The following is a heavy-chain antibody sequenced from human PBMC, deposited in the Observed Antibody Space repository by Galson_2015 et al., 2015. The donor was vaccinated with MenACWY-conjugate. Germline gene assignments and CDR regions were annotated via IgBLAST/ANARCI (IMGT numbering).Heavy chain of an antibody. V-gene: IGHV1-46*01. CDR2: IRPSGDDGT. Sequence: SVTVSCKASGYTFTTYYMHWVRQAPGQGLEWMGIIRPSGDDGTTYAQKFQGRVTMTRDTSTSTVYMDLSSLRSEDTAVYYCVREYRGGSFDYWGQGTLVTVSS. CDR3: VREYRGGSFDY. J-gene: IGHJ4*02. CDR1: GYTFTTYY. D-gene: IGHD1-26*01.